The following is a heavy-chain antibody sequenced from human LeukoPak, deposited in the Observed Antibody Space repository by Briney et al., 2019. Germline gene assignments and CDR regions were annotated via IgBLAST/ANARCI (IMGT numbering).Heavy chain of an antibody. CDR3: ARSASGDIFSLGV. J-gene: IGHJ6*04. CDR1: GYSFTSYW. Sequence: GESLKISCKGSGYSFTSYWIGWVRQMPGKGLEWMGIIYPGDPDTRYSPSFQGQVTISADKSISTAYLQWSSLKASDTAMYYCARSASGDIFSLGVWGKGTTVTVSS. D-gene: IGHD3-9*01. V-gene: IGHV5-51*01. CDR2: IYPGDPDT.